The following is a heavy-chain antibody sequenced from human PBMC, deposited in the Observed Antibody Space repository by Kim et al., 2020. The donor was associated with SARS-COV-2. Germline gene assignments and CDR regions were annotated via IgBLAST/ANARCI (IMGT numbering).Heavy chain of an antibody. D-gene: IGHD1-26*01. CDR3: ARDEWEPNGLYGMDV. Sequence: ASVKVSCKASGYTFTSYAMHWVRQAPGQRLEWMGWINAGNGNTKYSQKFQGRVTITRDTSASTAYMELSSLRSEDTAVYYCARDEWEPNGLYGMDVWGQGTTVTVSS. J-gene: IGHJ6*02. CDR2: INAGNGNT. CDR1: GYTFTSYA. V-gene: IGHV1-3*01.